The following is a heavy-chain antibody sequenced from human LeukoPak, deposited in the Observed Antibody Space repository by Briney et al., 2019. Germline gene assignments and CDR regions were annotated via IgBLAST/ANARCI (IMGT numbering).Heavy chain of an antibody. V-gene: IGHV3-30*02. Sequence: QTGGSLRLSCAAPGFTFSSYGMHWVRQAPGKGLEWVAFIRYDGSNKYYADSVKGRFTISRDNSKNTLYLQMNSLRAEDTAVYYCAKDLSTVTEWFDPWGQGTLVAVSS. CDR2: IRYDGSNK. CDR3: AKDLSTVTEWFDP. D-gene: IGHD4-11*01. J-gene: IGHJ5*02. CDR1: GFTFSSYG.